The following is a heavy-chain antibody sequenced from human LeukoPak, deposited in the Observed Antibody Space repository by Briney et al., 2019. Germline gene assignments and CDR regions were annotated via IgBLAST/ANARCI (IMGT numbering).Heavy chain of an antibody. CDR2: ISSSSTI. J-gene: IGHJ5*02. D-gene: IGHD4-11*01. V-gene: IGHV3-48*04. Sequence: GSLRPSWAASGFTFSSYSMNWVRQAPGKGLGWVSYISSSSTIYYAGSVKGRFTISRDNAKNSLYLQMNSLRAEETAVYYCARSRLPWVNWFDPWGQGTLVTVSS. CDR3: ARSRLPWVNWFDP. CDR1: GFTFSSYS.